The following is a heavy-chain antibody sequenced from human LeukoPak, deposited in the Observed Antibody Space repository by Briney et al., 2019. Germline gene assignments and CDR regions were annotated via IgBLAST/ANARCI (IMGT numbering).Heavy chain of an antibody. D-gene: IGHD5-24*01. J-gene: IGHJ4*02. CDR3: AKALDTYGYMRFDY. CDR2: INGGGDTT. V-gene: IGHV3-23*01. Sequence: GGSLRLSCATSGFTFVSYAMTWVRQAPGKGLEWVSAINGGGDTTYYADSVKGRFTVSRDRSTNTLFLQMSSLRAEDSGMYYCAKALDTYGYMRFDYWGQGTLVTVSS. CDR1: GFTFVSYA.